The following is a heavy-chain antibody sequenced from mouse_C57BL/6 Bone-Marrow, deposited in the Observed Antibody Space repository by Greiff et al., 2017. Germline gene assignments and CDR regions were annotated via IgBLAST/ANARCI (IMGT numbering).Heavy chain of an antibody. D-gene: IGHD1-1*01. CDR3: ARYYGSSDFDY. Sequence: EVQLQQSGPELVKPGASVKISCKASGYTFTDYYMNWVKQSHGKSLEWIGDINPNNGGTSYNQKFKGKATLTVDKSSSTAYMELRSLTSEDSAVYYCARYYGSSDFDYWGQGTTLTVSS. V-gene: IGHV1-26*01. CDR1: GYTFTDYY. CDR2: INPNNGGT. J-gene: IGHJ2*01.